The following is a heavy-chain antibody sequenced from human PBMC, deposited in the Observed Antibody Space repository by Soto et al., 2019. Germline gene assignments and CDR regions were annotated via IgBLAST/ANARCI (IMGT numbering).Heavy chain of an antibody. CDR1: GFTFSSYW. CDR3: AATNLGVAAATREDY. J-gene: IGHJ4*02. V-gene: IGHV3-74*01. D-gene: IGHD2-15*01. CDR2: INSDGSST. Sequence: EVQLVESGGGLVKPGGSLRLSCAASGFTFSSYWMHWVRQAPGKGLVWVSRINSDGSSTSYADSVKGRFTITRDNAKNTVYLKMNSLIAVGTPVYDCAATNLGVAAATREDYWGRGNLVTVAS.